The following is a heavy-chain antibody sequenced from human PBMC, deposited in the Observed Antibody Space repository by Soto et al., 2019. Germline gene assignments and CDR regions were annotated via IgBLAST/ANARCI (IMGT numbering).Heavy chain of an antibody. D-gene: IGHD3-10*01. CDR1: GGSISSYY. CDR3: ARARGKHGSGTPGYYYYMDV. J-gene: IGHJ6*03. V-gene: IGHV4-59*01. CDR2: IYYSGST. Sequence: SETLSLTCTVSGGSISSYYWSWIRQPPGKGLEWIGYIYYSGSTNYNPSLKSRVTISVDTSKNQFSLKLSSVTAADTAVYYCARARGKHGSGTPGYYYYMDVWGKGTTVTVSS.